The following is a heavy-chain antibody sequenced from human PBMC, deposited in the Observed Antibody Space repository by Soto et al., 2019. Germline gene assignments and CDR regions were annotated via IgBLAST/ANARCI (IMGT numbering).Heavy chain of an antibody. CDR3: ARVPTTEDYYGMDV. Sequence: SETLSLTCTVSGGSISSYYWSWIRQPPGKGLEWIGYIYYSGSTNYNPSLKSRVTISVDTSKNQFSLKLSSVTAADTAVYYCARVPTTEDYYGMDVWGQGTTVTVS. V-gene: IGHV4-59*12. CDR2: IYYSGST. J-gene: IGHJ6*02. CDR1: GGSISSYY. D-gene: IGHD4-4*01.